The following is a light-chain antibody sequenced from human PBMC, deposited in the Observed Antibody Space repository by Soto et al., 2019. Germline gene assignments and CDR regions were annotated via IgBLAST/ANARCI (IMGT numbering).Light chain of an antibody. J-gene: IGKJ1*01. CDR2: GAS. CDR3: QQYKNWPLT. CDR1: QSVSSN. V-gene: IGKV3-15*01. Sequence: EIVMTQSPATLSVSPGERATLSCRASQSVSSNLAWYHQKPGQAPRLLIYGASTRATGIPARFGGSGSGTDFTFTISSLQSEDFAVYYCQQYKNWPLTFGQGTKVEIK.